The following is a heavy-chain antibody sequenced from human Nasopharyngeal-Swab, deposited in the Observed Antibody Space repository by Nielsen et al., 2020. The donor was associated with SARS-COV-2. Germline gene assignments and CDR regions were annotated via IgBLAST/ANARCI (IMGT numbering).Heavy chain of an antibody. D-gene: IGHD3-22*01. V-gene: IGHV3-48*01. CDR3: ARSLYYYDSSGYPSSYYFDY. CDR1: GFTFSSYS. J-gene: IGHJ4*02. Sequence: GASLRISCAASGFTFSSYSMNWVRQAPGKGLEWVSYISSSSSTIYYADSVKGRFTISRDNAKNSLYLQMNSLRAEDTAVYYCARSLYYYDSSGYPSSYYFDYWGQGTLVTVSS. CDR2: ISSSSSTI.